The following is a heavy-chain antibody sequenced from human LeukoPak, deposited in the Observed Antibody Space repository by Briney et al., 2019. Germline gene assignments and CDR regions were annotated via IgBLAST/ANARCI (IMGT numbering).Heavy chain of an antibody. CDR3: AADFGDCSSTSCMEY. Sequence: GASVKVSCKASGYTFTGYYMHWVRQAPGQGLEWMGWINPNSGGTNYAQKFQGRVTITRDMSTSTAYMELSSLRSEDTAVYYCAADFGDCSSTSCMEYWGQGTLVTVSS. V-gene: IGHV1-2*02. CDR1: GYTFTGYY. J-gene: IGHJ4*02. CDR2: INPNSGGT. D-gene: IGHD2-2*01.